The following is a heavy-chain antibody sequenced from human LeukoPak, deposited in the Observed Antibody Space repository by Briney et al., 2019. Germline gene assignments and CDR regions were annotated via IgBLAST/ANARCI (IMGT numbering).Heavy chain of an antibody. CDR1: GFTFSSYS. D-gene: IGHD3-10*01. CDR3: ASGVGN. CDR2: IISSGSTM. J-gene: IGHJ4*02. Sequence: GGSLRLSCVASGFTFSSYSMNWVRQAPGKGLEWVSHIISSGSTMYYADSVKGRFTISRDNAKNSLYLQMNSLRAEDTAVYYCASGVGNWGQGTLVTVSS. V-gene: IGHV3-48*01.